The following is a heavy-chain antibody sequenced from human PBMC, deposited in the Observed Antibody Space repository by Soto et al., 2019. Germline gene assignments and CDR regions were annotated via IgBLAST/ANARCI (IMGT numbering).Heavy chain of an antibody. CDR3: ARLRGTDIAGH. CDR2: IGSTNSYT. Sequence: GGSLRLSCAASGFTFSDSYMSWIRQAPGKGLEYVSYIGSTNSYTDYADSVRGRFTISRDNAKRSLYLQMSGLRVDDTAVYYCARLRGTDIAGHWGQGTRVTVSS. J-gene: IGHJ4*02. D-gene: IGHD1-1*01. CDR1: GFTFSDSY. V-gene: IGHV3-11*06.